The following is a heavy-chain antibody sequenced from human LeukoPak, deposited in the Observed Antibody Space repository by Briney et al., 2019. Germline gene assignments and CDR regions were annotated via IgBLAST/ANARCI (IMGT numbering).Heavy chain of an antibody. CDR2: IYYSGCT. Sequence: SETLSLTCTVSGGSISSSTYYWGWIRQPPGKGLEWIGSIYYSGCTYYNPSLKSPVTISVDTSKNQFSLKLTSVTAADTAVYYCARLIAAAGRGIDHWGQGTLVTVSS. CDR1: GGSISSSTYY. D-gene: IGHD6-13*01. V-gene: IGHV4-39*01. CDR3: ARLIAAAGRGIDH. J-gene: IGHJ4*02.